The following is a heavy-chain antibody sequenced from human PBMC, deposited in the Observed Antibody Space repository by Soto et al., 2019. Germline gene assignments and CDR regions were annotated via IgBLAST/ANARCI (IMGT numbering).Heavy chain of an antibody. D-gene: IGHD5-18*01. CDR2: IYYSGST. CDR1: GGSISSSSYY. J-gene: IGHJ5*02. V-gene: IGHV4-39*01. CDR3: ATYTAMPNNWFDP. Sequence: SETLSLTCTVSGGSISSSSYYWGWIRQPPGKGLEWIGSIYYSGSTYYNPSLRSRVTISVDTSKNQFSLKLSSVTAADTAVYYCATYTAMPNNWFDPWGQGTLVTVSS.